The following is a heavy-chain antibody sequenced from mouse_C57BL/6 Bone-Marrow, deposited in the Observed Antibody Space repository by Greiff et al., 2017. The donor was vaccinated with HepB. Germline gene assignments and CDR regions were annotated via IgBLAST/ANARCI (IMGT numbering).Heavy chain of an antibody. CDR1: GYSITSGYY. J-gene: IGHJ3*01. V-gene: IGHV3-6*01. Sequence: EVKLMESGPGLVKPSQSLSLTCSVTGYSITSGYYWNWIRQFPGNKLEWMGYISYDGSNNYNPSLKNRISITRDTSKNQFFLKLNSVTTEDTATYYCARAPSLPWFADWGQGTLVTVSA. CDR2: ISYDGSN. CDR3: ARAPSLPWFAD.